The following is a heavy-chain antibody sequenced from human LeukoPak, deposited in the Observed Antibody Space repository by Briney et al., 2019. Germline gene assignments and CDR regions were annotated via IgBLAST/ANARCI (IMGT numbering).Heavy chain of an antibody. V-gene: IGHV1-24*01. D-gene: IGHD3-10*01. CDR2: FDPEDGET. CDR1: GYTLTELS. CDR3: ATVSGSGSYGPSFGMDV. Sequence: ASVKASCKVSGYTLTELSMHWVRQAPGKGLEWMGGFDPEDGETIYAQKFQGRVTMTEDTSTDTAYMELSGLRSEDTAVYYCATVSGSGSYGPSFGMDVWGKGTTVTVSS. J-gene: IGHJ6*04.